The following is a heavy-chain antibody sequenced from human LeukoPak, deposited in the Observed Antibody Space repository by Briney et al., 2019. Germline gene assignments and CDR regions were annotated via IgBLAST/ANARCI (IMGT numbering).Heavy chain of an antibody. CDR1: GYSISSGYY. Sequence: SETLSLTCTVSGYSISSGYYWGWIRQPPGKGLEWIGSIYQSGSTYYNPSLKSRVTISVDTSKNQFSLKLSSVTAADTAVYFCARVPGPNWFDPWGQGTLVTVSS. CDR3: ARVPGPNWFDP. CDR2: IYQSGST. V-gene: IGHV4-38-2*02. J-gene: IGHJ5*02.